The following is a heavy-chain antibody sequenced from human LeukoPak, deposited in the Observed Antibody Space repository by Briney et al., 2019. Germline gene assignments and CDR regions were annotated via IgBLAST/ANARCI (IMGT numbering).Heavy chain of an antibody. J-gene: IGHJ4*02. D-gene: IGHD3-10*01. CDR3: ARTNMVRGVIPYFDY. CDR2: IYHSGST. V-gene: IGHV4-4*02. Sequence: KPSGTLSLTCAVSGGSISSSNWWSWVRQPPGKGLEWIGEIYHSGSTNYSPSLKSRVTISVDKSKNQFSLKLSSVTAADTAVYYCARTNMVRGVIPYFDYWGQGTLVTVSS. CDR1: GGSISSSNW.